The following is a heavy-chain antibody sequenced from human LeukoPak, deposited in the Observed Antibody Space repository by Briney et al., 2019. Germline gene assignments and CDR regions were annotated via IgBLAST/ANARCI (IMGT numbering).Heavy chain of an antibody. V-gene: IGHV3-30*02. CDR1: GFTFSSYG. CDR2: IRYDGSNK. Sequence: GGSLRLSCAASGFTFSSYGMHWVRQAPGKGLEWVAFIRYDGSNKYYADSVKGRFTISRDNAKNSLYLQMNSLRAEDTAVYYCARDGSGSYYNRVYYGMDVWGQGTTVTVSS. D-gene: IGHD3-10*01. J-gene: IGHJ6*02. CDR3: ARDGSGSYYNRVYYGMDV.